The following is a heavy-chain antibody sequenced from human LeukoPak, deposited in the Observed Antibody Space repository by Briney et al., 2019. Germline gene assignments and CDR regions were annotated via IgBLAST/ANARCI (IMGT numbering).Heavy chain of an antibody. CDR2: ISAYNGNT. J-gene: IGHJ6*03. CDR3: ASTSEVRGSYYPRDYYYYMDV. V-gene: IGHV1-18*01. CDR1: GYTFTSYG. Sequence: ASVKVSCEASGYTFTSYGISWVRQAPGQGLEWMGWISAYNGNTNYAQKLQGRVTMTTDTSTSTAYMELRSLRSDDTAVYYCASTSEVRGSYYPRDYYYYMDVWGKGTTVTVSS. D-gene: IGHD1-26*01.